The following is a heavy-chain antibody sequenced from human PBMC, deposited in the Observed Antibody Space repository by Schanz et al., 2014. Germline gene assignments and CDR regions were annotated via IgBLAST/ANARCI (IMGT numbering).Heavy chain of an antibody. Sequence: ESGGGLVQPGGSLRLSCAASGFTFSSYGMHWVRQAPGKGLEWVAVIWYDGNNKFYADSGKGRFTTSRDNSKNTMYLQMNSLRAEDTAVYYCVKDLQRELLRDDHYYGMDVWGQGTTVTVSS. D-gene: IGHD1-26*01. V-gene: IGHV3-33*06. CDR2: IWYDGNNK. CDR1: GFTFSSYG. CDR3: VKDLQRELLRDDHYYGMDV. J-gene: IGHJ6*02.